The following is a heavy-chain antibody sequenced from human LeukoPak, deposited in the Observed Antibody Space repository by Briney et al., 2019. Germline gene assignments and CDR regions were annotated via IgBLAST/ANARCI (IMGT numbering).Heavy chain of an antibody. CDR3: ARRCRNGLDAFDI. CDR2: IDPNNGDT. D-gene: IGHD1-14*01. V-gene: IGHV1-2*02. J-gene: IGHJ3*02. CDR1: AYTFTGYY. Sequence: ASVKVSCKASAYTFTGYYLHWVRQAPGQGLQWMGWIDPNNGDTDYAQKFQGRVTMTRDRSISTAYMELGRLTSDDTAVYYCARRCRNGLDAFDIWGQGTMVTVSS.